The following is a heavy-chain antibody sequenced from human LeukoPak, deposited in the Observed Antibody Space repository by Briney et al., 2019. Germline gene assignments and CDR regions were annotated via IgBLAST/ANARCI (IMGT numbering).Heavy chain of an antibody. CDR2: IQPGGST. J-gene: IGHJ4*02. Sequence: SETLSLTCTVSGASSDSMRYSYWSWIRQPAGKGLEWMGRIQPGGSTNDNPSLKSRVTISIDTSKKHFSLKLTSVTAADTAVYYCARGAPPQNWGQGTLVTVSS. CDR3: ARGAPPQN. V-gene: IGHV4-4*07. CDR1: GASSDSMRYSY.